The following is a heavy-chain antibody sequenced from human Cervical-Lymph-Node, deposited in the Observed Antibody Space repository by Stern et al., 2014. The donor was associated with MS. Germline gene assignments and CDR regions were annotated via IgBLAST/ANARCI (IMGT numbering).Heavy chain of an antibody. V-gene: IGHV3-21*01. CDR2: IRNNSTHT. D-gene: IGHD4-17*01. CDR3: ARARVGDYARSPHLDS. Sequence: EVQLEESGGGLVKQGESLRLSCDASGFTFSHYSINWVRKAPGKGLEWRSSIRNNSTHTYYAGSVEVRFPISRDSAKDSVSLHMVSLRAEDTAVYYCARARVGDYARSPHLDSWGQGTLVTVSS. J-gene: IGHJ4*02. CDR1: GFTFSHYS.